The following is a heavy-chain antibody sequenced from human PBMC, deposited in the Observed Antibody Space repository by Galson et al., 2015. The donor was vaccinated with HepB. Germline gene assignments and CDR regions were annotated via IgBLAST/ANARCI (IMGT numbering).Heavy chain of an antibody. V-gene: IGHV3-23*01. CDR2: ISGSGGST. Sequence: SLRLSCAASGFTFSSYAMSWVRQAPGKGLEWVSAISGSGGSTYYADSVKGRFTISRDNSKNTLYLQMNSLRAEDTAVYYCAKGEERVGSLVYVWGIPDFDYWGQGTLVTVSS. D-gene: IGHD3-16*01. CDR1: GFTFSSYA. J-gene: IGHJ4*02. CDR3: AKGEERVGSLVYVWGIPDFDY.